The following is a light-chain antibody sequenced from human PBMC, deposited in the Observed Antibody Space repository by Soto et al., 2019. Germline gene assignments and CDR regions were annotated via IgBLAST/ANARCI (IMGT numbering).Light chain of an antibody. Sequence: QSVLTQPASVSGSPGQSITISCTGTSSDVGGYNYVSWYQQYPGKAPKVMIYEVSNRPSGVSNRFSGSKSGNTASLTISGLQAEDEADYYCSSYTGSSTLNVIFGGGTKLTVL. CDR2: EVS. CDR3: SSYTGSSTLNVI. CDR1: SSDVGGYNY. J-gene: IGLJ2*01. V-gene: IGLV2-14*01.